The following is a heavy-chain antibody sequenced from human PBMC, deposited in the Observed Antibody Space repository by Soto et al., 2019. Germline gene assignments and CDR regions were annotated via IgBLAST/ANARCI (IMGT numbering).Heavy chain of an antibody. CDR3: ARRSSIAARQLKY. CDR2: INHSGST. J-gene: IGHJ4*02. Sequence: QVQLQQWGAGLLKPSETLSLTCAVYGGSFSGYYWSWIRQPPGKGLEWIGEINHSGSTNYNPSLKSRVTISVDTSKNQFSLKLSSVTAADTAVYYCARRSSIAARQLKYWGQGTLVTVSS. V-gene: IGHV4-34*01. D-gene: IGHD6-6*01. CDR1: GGSFSGYY.